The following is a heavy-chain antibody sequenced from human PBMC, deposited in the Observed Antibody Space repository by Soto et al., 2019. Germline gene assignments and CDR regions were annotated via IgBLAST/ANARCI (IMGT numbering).Heavy chain of an antibody. D-gene: IGHD6-19*01. CDR2: ISAYNGNT. CDR3: ARGSTSGCYSSYYYVMDV. V-gene: IGHV1-18*01. CDR1: CYTNPRDI. Sequence: ASVTGSFHAACYTNPRDIMSWVRQTPGQGLEWMGWISAYNGNTNYAQKLQGRVTMTTDTSTSTAYMELRSLRSDDTAVYYCARGSTSGCYSSYYYVMDVWVQGTTVTVSS. J-gene: IGHJ6*02.